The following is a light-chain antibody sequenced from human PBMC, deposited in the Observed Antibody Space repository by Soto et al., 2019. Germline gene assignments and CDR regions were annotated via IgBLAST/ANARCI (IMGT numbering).Light chain of an antibody. J-gene: IGKJ1*01. Sequence: MGLSQSPGTVSLSHEERCTRSCRASQSVSSSYLAWYQQKPGQAPRLLIYGASSRATGIPDRFSGSGSGTDFTLTISGLEPEDFVGYKSAQEAGSSCTFGERTKVDI. V-gene: IGKV3-20*01. CDR1: QSVSSSY. CDR3: AQEAGSSCT. CDR2: GAS.